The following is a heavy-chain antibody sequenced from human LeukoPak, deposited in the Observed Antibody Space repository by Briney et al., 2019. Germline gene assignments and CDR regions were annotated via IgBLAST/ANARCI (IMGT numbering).Heavy chain of an antibody. CDR1: GFTVSSNY. V-gene: IGHV3-53*01. CDR2: IYRGGST. J-gene: IGHJ3*02. CDR3: AKGTGHDAFDI. Sequence: PGGSLRLSFAASGFTVSSNYMSWVRQAPGKGLEWVSVIYRGGSTYYADSVKGRFTISRDNSKNTLYLQMNSLRAEDTAVYYCAKGTGHDAFDIWGQGTMVTVSA.